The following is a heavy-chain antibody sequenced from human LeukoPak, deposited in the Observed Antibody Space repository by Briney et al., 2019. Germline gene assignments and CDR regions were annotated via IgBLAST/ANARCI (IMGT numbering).Heavy chain of an antibody. J-gene: IGHJ6*03. V-gene: IGHV3-23*01. D-gene: IGHD2-15*01. CDR1: GFPFSSYG. CDR2: ISGSGGST. Sequence: GGSLRLSCAASGFPFSSYGMSWVRQAPGKGLEWVSAISGSGGSTYYADSVKGRFTISRDNSKNTLYLQMNSLRAEDTAVYYCAKATKAYCSGGSCYTYYYYYYMDVWGKGTTVTISS. CDR3: AKATKAYCSGGSCYTYYYYYYMDV.